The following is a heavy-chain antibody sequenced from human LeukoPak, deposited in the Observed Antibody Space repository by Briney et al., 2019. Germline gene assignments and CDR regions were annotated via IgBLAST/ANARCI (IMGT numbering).Heavy chain of an antibody. CDR2: ISGSGGST. CDR3: AKDLIADYGDYARPYDY. V-gene: IGHV3-23*01. Sequence: GGSLRLSCAASGFTFSSYAMSWVRQAPGKGLEWVSAISGSGGSTYYADSVKGRFTISRDNSKNTLYLQMNSLRAEDTAVYYCAKDLIADYGDYARPYDYWGQGTLVTVSS. J-gene: IGHJ4*02. D-gene: IGHD4-17*01. CDR1: GFTFSSYA.